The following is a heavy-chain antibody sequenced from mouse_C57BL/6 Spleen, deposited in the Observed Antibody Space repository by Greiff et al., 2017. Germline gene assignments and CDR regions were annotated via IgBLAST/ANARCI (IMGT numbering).Heavy chain of an antibody. CDR3: ARHDYYGSSRYWYFDV. V-gene: IGHV1-62-2*01. CDR1: GYTFTEYT. J-gene: IGHJ1*03. Sequence: QVHVKQSGAELVKPGASVKLSCKASGYTFTEYTIHWVKQRSGQGLEWIGWFYPGSGSIKYNEKFKDKATLTADKSSSTVYMELSRLTSEDSAVYFCARHDYYGSSRYWYFDVWGTGTTVTVSS. CDR2: FYPGSGSI. D-gene: IGHD1-1*01.